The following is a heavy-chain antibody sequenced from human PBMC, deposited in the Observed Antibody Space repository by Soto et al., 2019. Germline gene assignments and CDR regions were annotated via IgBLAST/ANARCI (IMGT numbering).Heavy chain of an antibody. CDR2: IYYRGST. Sequence: QVQLQESGPGLVKPSQTLSLTCTVSGGSISSGGYYWSWIRQHPGKGLEWIGYIYYRGSTYYNPYLKSRVTKSVDTSKNQFSLKLSSVTASETAVYYCARAYSGYEDYYYYGMDVWGQVTTVTVS. CDR1: GGSISSGGYY. J-gene: IGHJ6*02. V-gene: IGHV4-31*03. D-gene: IGHD5-12*01. CDR3: ARAYSGYEDYYYYGMDV.